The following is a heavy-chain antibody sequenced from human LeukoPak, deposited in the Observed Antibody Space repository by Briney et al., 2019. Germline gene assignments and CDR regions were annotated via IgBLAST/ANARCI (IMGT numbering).Heavy chain of an antibody. D-gene: IGHD3-16*02. J-gene: IGHJ4*02. V-gene: IGHV4-59*01. Sequence: SETLSLTCTVSGGSISSYYWGWIRQPPGKGLEWIGYIYYSGSTNYNPSLKSRVTISVDTSKNQFSLKLSSVTAADTAVYYWARVSSDDDYVWGSYRLDYWGQGTLVTVSS. CDR1: GGSISSYY. CDR2: IYYSGST. CDR3: ARVSSDDDYVWGSYRLDY.